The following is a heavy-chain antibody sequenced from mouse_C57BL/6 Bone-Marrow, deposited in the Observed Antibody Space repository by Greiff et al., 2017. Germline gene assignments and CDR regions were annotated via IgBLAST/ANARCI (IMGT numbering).Heavy chain of an antibody. D-gene: IGHD2-12*01. CDR3: ARHPTIAYYAMDY. CDR1: GFTFSDYG. CDR2: ISNLAFSI. V-gene: IGHV5-15*01. J-gene: IGHJ4*01. Sequence: EVKLVESGGGLVQPGGSLKLSCAASGFTFSDYGMAWVRQAPRKGPAWVAFISNLAFSIYYADTVTGRFTISREKAKNTLYLEMSSLRSEDTAMYYCARHPTIAYYAMDYWGQGTSVTVSS.